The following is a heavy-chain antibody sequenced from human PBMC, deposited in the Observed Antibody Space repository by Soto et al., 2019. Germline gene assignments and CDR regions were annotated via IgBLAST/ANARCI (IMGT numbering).Heavy chain of an antibody. Sequence: ASVKVSCKTSGYAFTNYAIHWVRQAPGQSFEWMGWINAADGNTKYSQKVLGRVTITRDTSASTAYMELSSLRSEDTAVYYCARGAKYYYDSSGYYYIFHYWGQGTLVTVSS. D-gene: IGHD3-22*01. V-gene: IGHV1-3*01. J-gene: IGHJ4*02. CDR1: GYAFTNYA. CDR3: ARGAKYYYDSSGYYYIFHY. CDR2: INAADGNT.